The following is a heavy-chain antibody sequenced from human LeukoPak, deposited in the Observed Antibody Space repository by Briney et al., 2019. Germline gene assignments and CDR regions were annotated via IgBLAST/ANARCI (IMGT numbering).Heavy chain of an antibody. J-gene: IGHJ4*02. CDR3: ARTYYYDSSGYLPPYYFDY. Sequence: SGTLSLTCAVSGDSISNSLWWSWVRQTPGKGLEWIGEIYASGDTNYNPSLKSRVTISVDKSTNQFSLNLNSVTAADTAVYYCARTYYYDSSGYLPPYYFDYWGQGTLVTVSS. CDR1: GDSISNSLW. CDR2: IYASGDT. V-gene: IGHV4-4*02. D-gene: IGHD3-22*01.